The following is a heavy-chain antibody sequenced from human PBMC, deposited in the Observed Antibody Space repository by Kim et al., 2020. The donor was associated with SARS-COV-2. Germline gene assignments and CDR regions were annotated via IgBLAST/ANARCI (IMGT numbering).Heavy chain of an antibody. CDR2: FDPEDGET. CDR3: ATVPPFFGELSFYNWFDP. Sequence: ASVKVSCKVSGYTLTELSMHWVRQAPGKGLEWMGGFDPEDGETIYAQKFQGRVTMTEDTSTDTAYMELSSLRSEDTAVYYCATVPPFFGELSFYNWFDPWGQGTLVTVSS. CDR1: GYTLTELS. D-gene: IGHD3-10*01. J-gene: IGHJ5*02. V-gene: IGHV1-24*01.